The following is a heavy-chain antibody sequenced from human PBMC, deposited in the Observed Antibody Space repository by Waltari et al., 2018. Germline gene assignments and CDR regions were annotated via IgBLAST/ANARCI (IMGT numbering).Heavy chain of an antibody. D-gene: IGHD3-10*01. CDR3: ARDTGARVFDP. CDR2: IYYSGST. J-gene: IGHJ5*02. Sequence: QVQLQESGPGLVKPSETLSLTCTVSGGSISSYYWSWIRQPPGKGLEWIGYIYYSGSTNYNPALKSRVTISVDTAKNQFTLKLSSVTAADTAVYDCARDTGARVFDPWGQGTLVTVSS. CDR1: GGSISSYY. V-gene: IGHV4-59*01.